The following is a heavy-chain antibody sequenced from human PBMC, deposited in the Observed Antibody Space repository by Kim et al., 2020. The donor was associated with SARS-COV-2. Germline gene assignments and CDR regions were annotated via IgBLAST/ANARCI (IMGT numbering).Heavy chain of an antibody. CDR3: TTEEVWKTYYYGSGSYWRYYFDY. J-gene: IGHJ4*02. CDR1: GFTFSNAW. D-gene: IGHD3-10*01. CDR2: IKSKTDGGTT. Sequence: GGSLRLSCAASGFTFSNAWMSWVRQASGKGLEWVGRIKSKTDGGTTDYAAPVKGRFTISRDDSKNTLYLQMNSLKTEDTAVYYCTTEEVWKTYYYGSGSYWRYYFDYWGQGTLVTVSS. V-gene: IGHV3-15*01.